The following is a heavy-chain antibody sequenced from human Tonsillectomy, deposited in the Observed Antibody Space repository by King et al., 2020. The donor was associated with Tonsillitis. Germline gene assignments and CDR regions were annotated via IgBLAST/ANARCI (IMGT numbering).Heavy chain of an antibody. CDR1: GFTLSDYG. CDR3: AQAQYCSRTPCYVNWFDP. D-gene: IGHD2-2*01. J-gene: IGHJ5*02. Sequence: VQLVESGGGVVQPGMSLRLSCEVSGFTLSDYGMHWVRQAPGKGLEWVTFISYDGGEIRYADSVKGRFTVSRDTSKNTLYLAMNSLRDEDTAVYHCAQAQYCSRTPCYVNWFDPWGQGTLVIVSS. CDR2: ISYDGGEI. V-gene: IGHV3-30*18.